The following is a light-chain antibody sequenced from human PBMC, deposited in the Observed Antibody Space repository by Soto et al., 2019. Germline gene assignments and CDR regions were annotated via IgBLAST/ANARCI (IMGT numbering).Light chain of an antibody. Sequence: EIVMTQSPATLSVSPGERATLSCRASQSVGINVAWYQQKPGQAPRLLIYGASTRATDIPDRFSGSGSGTEFTLTISGLQSADSAVYYCQQYTNWPPRLTFGGGTKVDI. J-gene: IGKJ4*01. CDR3: QQYTNWPPRLT. V-gene: IGKV3-15*01. CDR1: QSVGIN. CDR2: GAS.